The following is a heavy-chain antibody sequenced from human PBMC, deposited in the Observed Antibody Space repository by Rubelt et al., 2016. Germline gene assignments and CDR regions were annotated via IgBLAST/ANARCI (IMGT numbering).Heavy chain of an antibody. V-gene: IGHV3-23*01. CDR1: GFTFSTYA. CDR2: ISGSGEIT. D-gene: IGHD3-16*01. CDR3: ASHHVPGGFK. Sequence: EVQLLESGGGLGQPGGSLRLSCAASGFTFSTYAMSWVRQAPGKGLEWVSAISGSGEITYHADPVKGRFAISRDNDKNTLDLQMTSLRVEDTAVDYCASHHVPGGFKWGQGSLVTVSS. J-gene: IGHJ4*02.